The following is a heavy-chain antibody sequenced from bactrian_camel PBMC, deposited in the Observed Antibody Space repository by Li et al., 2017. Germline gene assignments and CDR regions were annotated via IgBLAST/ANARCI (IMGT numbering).Heavy chain of an antibody. J-gene: IGHJ6*01. V-gene: IGHV3S55*01. CDR2: IDTDGKT. CDR3: AADYYLLPTLKVEDFRY. D-gene: IGHD3*01. Sequence: HVQLVESGGGSVQAGGSLRLSCVGSEYTASMPCMGWFRQAPGKEREGVAGIDTDGKTSYLNSVKGRFTISQDKANYTLYLQMNSLKPEDTAMYYCAADYYLLPTLKVEDFRYWGQGTQVTVS. CDR1: EYTASMPC.